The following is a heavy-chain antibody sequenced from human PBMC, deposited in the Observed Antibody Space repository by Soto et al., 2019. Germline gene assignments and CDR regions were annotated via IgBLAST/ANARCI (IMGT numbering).Heavy chain of an antibody. CDR1: GGSFSGYY. V-gene: IGHV4-34*01. CDR2: INHSGST. CDR3: AGEVVIVARHDAFDI. Sequence: PSETLSLTCAVYGGSFSGYYWSWIRQPPGKGLEWIGEINHSGSTNYNPSLKSRVTISVDTSKNQFSLKLSSVTAADTAVYYCAGEVVIVARHDAFDIWGQGTMVTVSS. D-gene: IGHD5-12*01. J-gene: IGHJ3*02.